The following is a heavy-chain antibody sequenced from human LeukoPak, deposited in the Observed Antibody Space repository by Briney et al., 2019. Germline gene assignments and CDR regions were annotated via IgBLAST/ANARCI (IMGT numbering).Heavy chain of an antibody. V-gene: IGHV3-21*01. CDR1: GFTFSSFSSYS. CDR3: ARDDGNFRL. Sequence: GGSLRLSCAASGFTFSSFSSYSMNWVRQAPGKGLEWVSSISSSSSYIYYADSVKGRFTISRDNAKNSLYLQMNSLRAEDTAVYYCARDDGNFRLWGQGTLVTVSS. J-gene: IGHJ1*01. D-gene: IGHD1-7*01. CDR2: ISSSSSYI.